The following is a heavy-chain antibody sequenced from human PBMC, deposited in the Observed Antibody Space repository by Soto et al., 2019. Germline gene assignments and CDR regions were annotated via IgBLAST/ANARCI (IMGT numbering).Heavy chain of an antibody. D-gene: IGHD3-3*01. CDR2: ISAYNGNT. CDR3: ASLQLEWLLPDY. V-gene: IGHV1-18*01. CDR1: GYTFTSYG. Sequence: ASVKVSCEASGYTFTSYGISWVRQAPGQGLEWMGWISAYNGNTNYAQKLQGRVTMTTDTSTSTAYMELRSLRSDDTAVYYCASLQLEWLLPDYWGQGTLVTVSS. J-gene: IGHJ4*02.